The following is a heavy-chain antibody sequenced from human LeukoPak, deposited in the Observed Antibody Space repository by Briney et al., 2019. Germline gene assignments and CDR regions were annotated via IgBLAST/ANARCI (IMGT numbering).Heavy chain of an antibody. D-gene: IGHD1-26*01. CDR1: GFTFSDYS. CDR3: GRWGGSPNDY. V-gene: IGHV3-48*01. CDR2: IGIDSGNT. Sequence: GGSLRLSCAASGFTFSDYSMNWVRQAPGKGLEWISYIGIDSGNTNYADSVKGRFTISGDKAKNSLYLQMNSLRVEDTAVYYCGRWGGSPNDYWGQGTLVTVSS. J-gene: IGHJ4*02.